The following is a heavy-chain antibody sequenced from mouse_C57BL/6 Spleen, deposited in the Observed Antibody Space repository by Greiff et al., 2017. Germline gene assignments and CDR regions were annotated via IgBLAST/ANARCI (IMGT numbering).Heavy chain of an antibody. V-gene: IGHV3-6*01. Sequence: EVQLQQSGPGLVKPSQSLSLTCSVTGYSITSGYYWNWIRQFPGNKLEWMGYISYDGSNNYNPSLKNRISITRDTSKNQFFLKLNSVTTEDTATYYCARAVSTHGSGWFAYWGQGTLVTVSA. CDR2: ISYDGSN. CDR1: GYSITSGYY. J-gene: IGHJ3*01. D-gene: IGHD2-1*01. CDR3: ARAVSTHGSGWFAY.